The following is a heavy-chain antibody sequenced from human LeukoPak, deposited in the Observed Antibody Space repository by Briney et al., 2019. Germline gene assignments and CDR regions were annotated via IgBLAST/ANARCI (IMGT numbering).Heavy chain of an antibody. Sequence: SETLSLTCAVYGGSFSGYYWSWIRQPPGKGLEWIGEINHSGSTNYNPSLKSRVTISVDTSKNQFSLKLSSVTAADTAVYYCARGLSSSGPDYWGQGTLVTVSS. CDR1: GGSFSGYY. V-gene: IGHV4-34*01. CDR3: ARGLSSSGPDY. D-gene: IGHD6-6*01. J-gene: IGHJ4*02. CDR2: INHSGST.